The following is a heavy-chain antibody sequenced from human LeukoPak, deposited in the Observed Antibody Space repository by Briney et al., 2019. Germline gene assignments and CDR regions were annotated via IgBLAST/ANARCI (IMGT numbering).Heavy chain of an antibody. CDR3: VRLGGNYEY. CDR1: GLPFSIYW. Sequence: PGGSLRLSCAASGLPFSIYWMHWVRQAPGEGLVWVSVIIPDGSSTTYADSVKGRFTISRDNAKNTLYLQMNSLTAEDTAIYYCVRLGGNYEYWGQGTLVTVSS. D-gene: IGHD1-26*01. CDR2: IIPDGSST. V-gene: IGHV3-74*01. J-gene: IGHJ4*02.